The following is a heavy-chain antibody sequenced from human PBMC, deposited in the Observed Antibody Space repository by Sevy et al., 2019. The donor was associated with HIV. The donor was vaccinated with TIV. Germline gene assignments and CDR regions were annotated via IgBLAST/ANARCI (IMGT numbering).Heavy chain of an antibody. V-gene: IGHV3-30*18. Sequence: GGSLRLSCAASGLTFSKYGIHWVRQAPGKGLEWVAFISNDGSSQYYADSVKGRFTISRDNSKNMLYLQMNSLRLEDTAVYFCAKDREGDTVATGYFDYWGQGTLVTVSS. CDR1: GLTFSKYG. D-gene: IGHD6-19*01. J-gene: IGHJ4*02. CDR3: AKDREGDTVATGYFDY. CDR2: ISNDGSSQ.